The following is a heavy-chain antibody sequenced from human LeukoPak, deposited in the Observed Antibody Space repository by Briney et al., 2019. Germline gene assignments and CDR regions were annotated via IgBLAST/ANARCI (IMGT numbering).Heavy chain of an antibody. CDR1: GYTFTSYG. CDR2: IIPILGIA. J-gene: IGHJ4*02. Sequence: ASVKVSCKASGYTFTSYGISWVRQAPGQGLEWMGRIIPILGIANYAQKFQGRVTITADKSTSTAYMELSSLRSEDTAVYYCARGPLRVMSGFDYWGQGTLVTVSS. D-gene: IGHD2-21*01. CDR3: ARGPLRVMSGFDY. V-gene: IGHV1-69*04.